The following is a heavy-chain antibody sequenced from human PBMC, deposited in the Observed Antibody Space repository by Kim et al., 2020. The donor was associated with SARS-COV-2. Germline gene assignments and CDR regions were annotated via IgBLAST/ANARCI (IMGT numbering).Heavy chain of an antibody. CDR2: IYYSGST. V-gene: IGHV4-39*05. CDR1: GGSISSSSYY. Sequence: SETPSLTCTVSGGSISSSSYYWGWIRQPPGKGLEWIGSIYYSGSTYYNPSLKSRVTISVDTSKNQFSLKLSSVTAADTAVYYCAGGLPGIAAAGTWFDPWGQGTLVTVSS. J-gene: IGHJ5*02. D-gene: IGHD6-13*01. CDR3: AGGLPGIAAAGTWFDP.